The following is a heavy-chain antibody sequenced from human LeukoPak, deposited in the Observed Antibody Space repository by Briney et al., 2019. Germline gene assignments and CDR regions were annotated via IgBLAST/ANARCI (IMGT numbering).Heavy chain of an antibody. CDR2: IYYSGST. J-gene: IGHJ4*02. V-gene: IGHV4-59*08. CDR1: GGSISSYY. CDR3: ARRAGTTIIGVVINYFDY. D-gene: IGHD3-3*01. Sequence: SETLSLTCTVSGGSISSYYWSWIRQPPGKGLEWIGYIYYSGSTNYNPSLKSRVTISVDTSKNQFSLKLSSVTAADTAVYYCARRAGTTIIGVVINYFDYWGQGTLVTVSS.